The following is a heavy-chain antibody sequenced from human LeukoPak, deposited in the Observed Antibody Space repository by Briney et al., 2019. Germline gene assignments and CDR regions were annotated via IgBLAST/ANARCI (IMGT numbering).Heavy chain of an antibody. D-gene: IGHD1-20*01. Sequence: GGSLRLSCAASGFTFSSYAMSWVRQAPGKGLEWVGRVKSNGGTIDYAAPVKGRFIISRDDSKNTLYLQMNSLKTEDTAVYFCATDRRYHWDWGQGTLVTVSS. V-gene: IGHV3-15*01. CDR1: GFTFSSYA. J-gene: IGHJ4*02. CDR2: VKSNGGTI. CDR3: ATDRRYHWD.